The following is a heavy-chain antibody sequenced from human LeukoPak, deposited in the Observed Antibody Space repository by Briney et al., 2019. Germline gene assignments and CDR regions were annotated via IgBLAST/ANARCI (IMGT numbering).Heavy chain of an antibody. CDR3: ARDVMITFGGVIVIPFGAFDI. CDR2: IYYSGST. CDR1: GGSISSSSYY. J-gene: IGHJ3*02. D-gene: IGHD3-16*02. Sequence: PSETLSLTCTVSGGSISSSSYYWGWIRQPPGKGLEWIVSIYYSGSTYYNPSLKSRVTISVDTSKNQFSLKLSSVTAADTAVYYCARDVMITFGGVIVIPFGAFDIWGQGTMVTVSS. V-gene: IGHV4-39*07.